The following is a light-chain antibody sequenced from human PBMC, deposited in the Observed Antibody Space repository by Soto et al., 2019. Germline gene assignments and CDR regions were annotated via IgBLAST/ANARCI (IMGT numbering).Light chain of an antibody. CDR3: QKYNSPPFT. Sequence: DIQMTQSPSSLSASVGDRVTITCRASQGFGNYLAWYQQKPGKVPKLLIYGVSTLQSGVPSRFSGSGSGTDFSLTIRSLPPEDVATYYCQKYNSPPFTFGPGTKVDIK. CDR1: QGFGNY. J-gene: IGKJ3*01. V-gene: IGKV1-27*01. CDR2: GVS.